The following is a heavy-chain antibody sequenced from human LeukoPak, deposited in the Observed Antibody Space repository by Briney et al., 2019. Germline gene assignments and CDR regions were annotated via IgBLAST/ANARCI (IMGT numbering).Heavy chain of an antibody. CDR1: GYTFTSYD. CDR2: MNPNSGNT. J-gene: IGHJ6*03. V-gene: IGHV1-8*03. Sequence: ASVKVSCKASGYTFTSYDINWVRQATGQGLEWMGWMNPNSGNTGYAQKFQGRVTITRNTPISTAYMELSSLRSEDTAVYYCARVPTTVAPYYYYYYYMDVWGKGTTVTVSS. CDR3: ARVPTTVAPYYYYYYYMDV. D-gene: IGHD4-23*01.